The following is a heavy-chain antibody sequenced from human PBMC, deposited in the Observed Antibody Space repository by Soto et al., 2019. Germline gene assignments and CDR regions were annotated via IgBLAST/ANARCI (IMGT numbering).Heavy chain of an antibody. CDR1: GFTFSSYA. CDR2: ISYDGSNK. V-gene: IGHV3-30-3*01. CDR3: AREAKGPTRYFSGGSCHSLVGGALDY. D-gene: IGHD2-15*01. Sequence: QVQLVESGGGVVQPGRSLRLSCAASGFTFSSYAMHWVRQAPGKGLEWMAVISYDGSNKYYADSVKGRFTISRDNSKNTLYLQMTSLRAEDTAVYYCAREAKGPTRYFSGGSCHSLVGGALDYWGQGTLVTVSS. J-gene: IGHJ4*02.